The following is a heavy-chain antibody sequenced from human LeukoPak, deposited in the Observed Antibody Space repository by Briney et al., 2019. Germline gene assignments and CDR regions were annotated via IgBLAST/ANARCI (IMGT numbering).Heavy chain of an antibody. Sequence: PGGSLRLSRAASGFTFSSYGMHWVRQAPGKGLEWVAFIRYDGSNKYYADSVKGRFTISRDNSKNTLYLQMNSLRAEDTAVYYCAKDSSTRTPDAFDIWGQGTMVTVSS. CDR1: GFTFSSYG. V-gene: IGHV3-30*02. D-gene: IGHD5/OR15-5a*01. J-gene: IGHJ3*02. CDR2: IRYDGSNK. CDR3: AKDSSTRTPDAFDI.